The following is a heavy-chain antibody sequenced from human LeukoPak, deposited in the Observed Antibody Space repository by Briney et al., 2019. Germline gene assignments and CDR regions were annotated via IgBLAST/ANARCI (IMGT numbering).Heavy chain of an antibody. CDR1: GFTFNNYA. CDR3: AKDTSIAAAGSRFDY. Sequence: GGSLRLSCAASGFTFNNYAMNWVRQAPGKGLEWVSSISGGGETTYYADSAKGRFTISRDNSQNTLYLQMNSLRAEDTAVYYCAKDTSIAAAGSRFDYWGQGTLVTVSS. CDR2: ISGGGETT. J-gene: IGHJ4*02. V-gene: IGHV3-23*01. D-gene: IGHD6-13*01.